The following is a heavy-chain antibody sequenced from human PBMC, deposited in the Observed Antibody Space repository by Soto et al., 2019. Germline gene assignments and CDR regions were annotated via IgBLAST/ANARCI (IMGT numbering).Heavy chain of an antibody. J-gene: IGHJ5*02. V-gene: IGHV2-5*02. D-gene: IGHD3-16*01. CDR3: AHIPNYYQYDWFDP. Sequence: QITLKESGPTLVKPTQTLTLTCTFSGFSLTTRGVGVGWIRHPPGKALECLALIYWDDDKRYSPSLQSRLSITKDTSKNQVVLPMTNVDPVDTATYYCAHIPNYYQYDWFDPWGQGTLVSVSS. CDR2: IYWDDDK. CDR1: GFSLTTRGVG.